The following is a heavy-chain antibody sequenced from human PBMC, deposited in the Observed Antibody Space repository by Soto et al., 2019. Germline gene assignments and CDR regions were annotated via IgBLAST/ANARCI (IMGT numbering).Heavy chain of an antibody. CDR3: AGPHSPTQLAVADLMGDYYYMDV. CDR1: GGSISSSSYY. Sequence: SETLSLTCTVSGGSISSSSYYWGWIRQPPGKGLEWIGSIYYSGSTYYNPSLKSRVTISVDTSKNQFSLKLSSVTAADTAVYYCAGPHSPTQLAVADLMGDYYYMDVWGKGTTVTVSS. V-gene: IGHV4-39*01. CDR2: IYYSGST. J-gene: IGHJ6*03. D-gene: IGHD6-19*01.